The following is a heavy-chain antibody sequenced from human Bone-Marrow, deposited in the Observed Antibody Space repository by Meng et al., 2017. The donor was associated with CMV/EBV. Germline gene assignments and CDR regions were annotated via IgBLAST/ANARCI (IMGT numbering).Heavy chain of an antibody. CDR1: GFTFSDYY. D-gene: IGHD1-26*01. J-gene: IGHJ4*02. V-gene: IGHV3-21*01. CDR3: ARDEWGGTYSVD. Sequence: GESLKISCAASGFTFSDYYMNWLRQAPGKGLEWVSSICGSSTYIYYADSVKGRFSISRDNAKNSLYLQMNGLRVEDTAAYYCARDEWGGTYSVDWGQGTLVTVSS. CDR2: ICGSSTYI.